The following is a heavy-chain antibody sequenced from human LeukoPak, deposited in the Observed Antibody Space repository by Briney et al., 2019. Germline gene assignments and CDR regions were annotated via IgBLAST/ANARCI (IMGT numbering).Heavy chain of an antibody. V-gene: IGHV3-7*05. CDR3: ARDQGAFDM. J-gene: IGHJ3*02. CDR1: EFTFSNYA. Sequence: HPGGSLRLSCAASEFTFSNYAMSWVRQAPGKGLEWVGNIKQDGSEKYFVDSLRGRFTISRDNAKNSLFLQMNSLRAEDTAVYYCARDQGAFDMWGQGTMVIVSS. CDR2: IKQDGSEK.